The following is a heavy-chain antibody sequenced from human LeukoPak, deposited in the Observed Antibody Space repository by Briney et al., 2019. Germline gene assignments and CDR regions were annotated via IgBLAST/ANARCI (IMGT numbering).Heavy chain of an antibody. J-gene: IGHJ6*03. V-gene: IGHV3-23*01. Sequence: GGSLRLSCAASGFTFSSYAMSWVRQAPGKGLEWVSAISGSGGSTYYADSVKGRFTISRDNSKNTLYLQMNSLRAEDTAVYYCARDKRYSKFYYYYYMDVWGKGTTVTVSS. CDR1: GFTFSSYA. CDR2: ISGSGGST. D-gene: IGHD4-11*01. CDR3: ARDKRYSKFYYYYYMDV.